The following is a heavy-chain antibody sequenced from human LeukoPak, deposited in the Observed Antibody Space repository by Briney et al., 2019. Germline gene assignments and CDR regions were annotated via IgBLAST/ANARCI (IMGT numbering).Heavy chain of an antibody. CDR2: ISTSSSYI. CDR3: AKDHDYVWGSYHDHYYFDY. CDR1: GLTFNKYW. Sequence: PGGSLRLSCEASGLTFNKYWMTWVRQAPGKGLEWVSSISTSSSYIYYVDSVKGRFTISRDDAKNSLNLQMDSLRAEDTAVYYCAKDHDYVWGSYHDHYYFDYWGQGTLVTVSS. J-gene: IGHJ4*02. V-gene: IGHV3-21*01. D-gene: IGHD3-16*02.